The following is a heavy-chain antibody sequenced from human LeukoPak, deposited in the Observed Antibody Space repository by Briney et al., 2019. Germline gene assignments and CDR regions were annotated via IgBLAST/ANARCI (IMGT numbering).Heavy chain of an antibody. CDR3: ARHGLIAARHAFDI. D-gene: IGHD6-13*01. CDR2: INHSGST. Sequence: SETLSLTCAVYGGSFSGYYWSWIRQPPGKGLEWIGEINHSGSTNYNPSLKSRVTISVDTSKNQFSLKLSSVTAADTAVYYCARHGLIAARHAFDIWGQGTMVTVSS. V-gene: IGHV4-34*01. J-gene: IGHJ3*02. CDR1: GGSFSGYY.